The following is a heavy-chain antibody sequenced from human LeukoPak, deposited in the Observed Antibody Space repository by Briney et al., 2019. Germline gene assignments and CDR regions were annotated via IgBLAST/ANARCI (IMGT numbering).Heavy chain of an antibody. CDR1: GGSFSGYY. J-gene: IGHJ1*01. V-gene: IGHV4-34*01. CDR3: ARGGVGAKAVQH. CDR2: INHSGST. Sequence: SETLSLTCAVYGGSFSGYYWSWIRQPPGKGLEWIGEINHSGSTNYNPSLKSRATISVDTSKNQFSLKLSSVTAADTAVYYCARGGVGAKAVQHWGQGTLVTVSS. D-gene: IGHD1-26*01.